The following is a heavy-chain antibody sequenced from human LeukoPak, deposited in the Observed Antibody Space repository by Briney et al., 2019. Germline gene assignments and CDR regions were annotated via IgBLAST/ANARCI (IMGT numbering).Heavy chain of an antibody. CDR3: ARSYYYDSSGYWED. CDR1: GGSISSGGYS. J-gene: IGHJ4*02. D-gene: IGHD3-22*01. CDR2: IYHSGST. V-gene: IGHV4-30-2*01. Sequence: SETLSLTCAVSGGSISSGGYSWSWIRQPPGKGLEWIGYIYHSGSTYYNPSLKSRVTISVDRSKNQFSLKLSSVTAADTAVYYCARSYYYDSSGYWEDWGQGTLVTVSS.